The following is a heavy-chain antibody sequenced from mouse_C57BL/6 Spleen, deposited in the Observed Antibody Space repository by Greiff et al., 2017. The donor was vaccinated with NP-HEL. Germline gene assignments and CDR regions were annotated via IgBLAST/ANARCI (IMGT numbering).Heavy chain of an antibody. CDR3: ARYWYYFDY. V-gene: IGHV1-55*01. CDR1: GYTFTSYW. Sequence: VQLQQSGAELVKPGASVKMSCKASGYTFTSYWITWVKQRPGQGLEWIGDIYPGSGSTNYNEKFKSKATLTVDTSSSTAYMQLTSLTSEDSAGYYGARYWYYFDYWGQGTTLTVSS. D-gene: IGHD4-1*01. CDR2: IYPGSGST. J-gene: IGHJ2*01.